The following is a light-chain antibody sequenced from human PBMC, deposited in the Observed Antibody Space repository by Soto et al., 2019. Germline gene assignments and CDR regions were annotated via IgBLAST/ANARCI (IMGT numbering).Light chain of an antibody. Sequence: DIQMTQSPSPLSASVGDRVTITCRASQSTSSYLAWYQQKPGKAPKILIYQASSLENGVPSRFSGSGSGTEFSLTISSMQPDDFATYYCQQYSSNSTFGQGTKVDIK. V-gene: IGKV1-5*03. CDR1: QSTSSY. CDR3: QQYSSNST. J-gene: IGKJ1*01. CDR2: QAS.